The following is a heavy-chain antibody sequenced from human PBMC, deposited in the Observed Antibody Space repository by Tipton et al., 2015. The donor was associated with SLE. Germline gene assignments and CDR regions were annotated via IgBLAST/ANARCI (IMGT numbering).Heavy chain of an antibody. Sequence: SLRLSCAASGFTIGDYWMFWVRQVPGKGLLWVAVITSDGSSTIYADSVRGRFTISRDNAKNTLYLQMNSLRAEDTAVYYCVSTFYGMDVWGQGTTVTVSS. CDR3: VSTFYGMDV. D-gene: IGHD3-16*01. V-gene: IGHV3-74*01. CDR1: GFTIGDYW. J-gene: IGHJ6*02. CDR2: ITSDGSST.